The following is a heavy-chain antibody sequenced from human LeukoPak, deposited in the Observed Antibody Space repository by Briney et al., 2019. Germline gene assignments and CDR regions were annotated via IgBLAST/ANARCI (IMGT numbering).Heavy chain of an antibody. CDR2: IKSKTDGGTT. Sequence: PGGSLRLSCAASGFTFSNAWMSWVRQAPGKGLEWVGRIKSKTDGGTTDYAAPVKGRFTISRDDSKNTLYLQMNSLKTEDTAVYYCTTDPSDWKRFDYWGQGTLVTVSS. D-gene: IGHD1-1*01. CDR3: TTDPSDWKRFDY. CDR1: GFTFSNAW. V-gene: IGHV3-15*01. J-gene: IGHJ4*02.